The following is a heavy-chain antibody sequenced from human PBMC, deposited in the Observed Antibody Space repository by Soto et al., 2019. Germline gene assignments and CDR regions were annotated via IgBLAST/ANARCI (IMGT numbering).Heavy chain of an antibody. CDR3: ARRGDYVWGSYRPGWFDP. V-gene: IGHV4-39*01. CDR1: GGSISSSSYY. Sequence: SETLSLTCTVSGGSISSSSYYWGWIRQPPGKGLEWIGSIYYSGSTYYNPSLKIRVTISVDTSKNQFSLKLSSVTAADTAVYYCARRGDYVWGSYRPGWFDPWGQGTLVTVSS. D-gene: IGHD3-16*02. CDR2: IYYSGST. J-gene: IGHJ5*02.